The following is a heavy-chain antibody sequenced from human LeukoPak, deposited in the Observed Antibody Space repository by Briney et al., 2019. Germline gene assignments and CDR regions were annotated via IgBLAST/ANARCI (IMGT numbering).Heavy chain of an antibody. CDR3: ARDMSPCSAGACYSDY. D-gene: IGHD2-15*01. CDR1: GFTFSTYS. V-gene: IGHV3-21*01. Sequence: GGSLRLSGAASGFTFSTYSMNWVRQAPGKGLEWVSSISLSSTYIYYADSVKGRFTISRDNAKNSLYLQMSSLRAEDTAMYYCARDMSPCSAGACYSDYWGQGTLVTVSS. CDR2: ISLSSTYI. J-gene: IGHJ4*02.